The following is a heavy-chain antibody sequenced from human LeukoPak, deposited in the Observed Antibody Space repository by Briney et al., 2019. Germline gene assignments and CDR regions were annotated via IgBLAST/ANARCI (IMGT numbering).Heavy chain of an antibody. V-gene: IGHV1-46*01. D-gene: IGHD3-22*01. J-gene: IGHJ4*02. Sequence: ASVKVSCKAFGYTFTGYWMHWVRQAPGQGPEWMGVISPSGGSTIYAQKFKGRVTLTRDMSTSTDYLELSRLKSDDTAVYYCARFPGDYYDSSGLYYFDYWGQGTLVTVSS. CDR3: ARFPGDYYDSSGLYYFDY. CDR1: GYTFTGYW. CDR2: ISPSGGST.